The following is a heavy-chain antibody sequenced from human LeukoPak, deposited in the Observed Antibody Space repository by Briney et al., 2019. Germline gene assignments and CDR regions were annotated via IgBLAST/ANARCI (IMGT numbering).Heavy chain of an antibody. CDR2: ISYDGSNK. Sequence: PGRSLRLPCAASGFTFSNYAMHWVRQAPGKGLEWVAVISYDGSNKYYADSVKGRFTISRDNSKNTVYLQMNSLRAEDTAVYYCARDRDTRVGPTDIDYWGQGTLVTVSS. CDR1: GFTFSNYA. J-gene: IGHJ4*02. V-gene: IGHV3-30*04. D-gene: IGHD5-18*01. CDR3: ARDRDTRVGPTDIDY.